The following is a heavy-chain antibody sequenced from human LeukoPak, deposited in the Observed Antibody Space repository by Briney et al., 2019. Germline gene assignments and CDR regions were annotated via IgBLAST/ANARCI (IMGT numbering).Heavy chain of an antibody. V-gene: IGHV3-74*01. Sequence: GGSLRLSCAASGFTFSSYWMHWVRQPPGKGLVWVSRIKNDGSTTTYADSVKGRFTISRDNAKNSLFLHMNSLTADDTAVYYCARARWGDEFDYWGQGTLVTVSS. CDR1: GFTFSSYW. CDR3: ARARWGDEFDY. CDR2: IKNDGSTT. J-gene: IGHJ4*02. D-gene: IGHD3-10*01.